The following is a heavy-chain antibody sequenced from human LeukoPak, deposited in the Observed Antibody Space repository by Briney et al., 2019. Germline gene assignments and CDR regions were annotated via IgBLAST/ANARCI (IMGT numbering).Heavy chain of an antibody. J-gene: IGHJ4*02. V-gene: IGHV1-2*02. D-gene: IGHD3-10*01. Sequence: ASVKVSCKASGCTFTGYYMHWVRQAPGQGLEWMGWINPNSGGTNYAQKFQGRVTMTRDTSISTAYMELSRLRSDDTAVYYCARARGSGSYFDYWGQGTLVTVSS. CDR2: INPNSGGT. CDR1: GCTFTGYY. CDR3: ARARGSGSYFDY.